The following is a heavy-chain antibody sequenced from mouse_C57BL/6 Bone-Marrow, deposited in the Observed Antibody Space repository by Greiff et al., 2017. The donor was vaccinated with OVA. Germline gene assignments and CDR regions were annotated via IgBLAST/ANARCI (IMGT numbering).Heavy chain of an antibody. CDR1: GFSLTSYA. J-gene: IGHJ4*01. D-gene: IGHD1-1*01. V-gene: IGHV2-9-1*01. CDR3: TLLWYGSSNNAMDY. Sequence: VKLMESGPGLVAPSQSLSITCTVSGFSLTSYAISWVRQPPGKGLEWLGVIWPGGGTNYNSAPKSRLSTSNDNTKSKVFSKMHSLQTADTAWYYCTLLWYGSSNNAMDYWGQGTSVTVSS. CDR2: IWPGGGT.